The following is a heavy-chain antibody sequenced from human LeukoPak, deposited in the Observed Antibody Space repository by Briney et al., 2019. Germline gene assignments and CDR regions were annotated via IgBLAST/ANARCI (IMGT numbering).Heavy chain of an antibody. CDR2: ISSSSSYI. CDR1: GFTFSSYS. D-gene: IGHD3-9*01. Sequence: GGSLRLSCAASGFTFSSYSMNWVRQAPGKGLEWVSSISSSSSYIYYADSVKGRFTISRDNAKNSLYLQMNSLRAEDTAVYYCAREYDIFTGYYIQAMGAFNIWGQGTMVTVSS. CDR3: AREYDIFTGYYIQAMGAFNI. V-gene: IGHV3-21*01. J-gene: IGHJ3*02.